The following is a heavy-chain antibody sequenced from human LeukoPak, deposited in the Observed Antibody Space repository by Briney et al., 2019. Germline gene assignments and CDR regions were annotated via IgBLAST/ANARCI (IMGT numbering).Heavy chain of an antibody. J-gene: IGHJ5*02. CDR1: GFTFSSYS. Sequence: PGGSLRLACAAAGFTFSSYSMNWVRQAPGKGLDWVSSISSSSSYIYYADSVKGRFTISRDNAKNSLYLQMNSLRAEDTAVYYCARSGYYGSGVYNWFDPWGQGTLVTVSS. V-gene: IGHV3-21*01. D-gene: IGHD3-10*01. CDR3: ARSGYYGSGVYNWFDP. CDR2: ISSSSSYI.